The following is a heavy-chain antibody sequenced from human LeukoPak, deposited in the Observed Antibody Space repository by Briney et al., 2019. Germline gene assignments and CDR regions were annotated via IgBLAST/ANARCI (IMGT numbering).Heavy chain of an antibody. CDR2: IHYSGST. J-gene: IGHJ4*02. CDR3: ARYGSGSYHFDY. V-gene: IGHV4-59*01. D-gene: IGHD3-10*01. CDR1: GGSISGYY. Sequence: SQTLSLTCTVSGGSISGYYWSWIRQPPGKGLEWIGFIHYSGSTNYNPSLKSRVTISVDTSKNQFSLKLSSLTAADTAVYYCARYGSGSYHFDYWGQGTLVTVSS.